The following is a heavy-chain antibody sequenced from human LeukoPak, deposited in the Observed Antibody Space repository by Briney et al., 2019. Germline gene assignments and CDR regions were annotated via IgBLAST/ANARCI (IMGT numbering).Heavy chain of an antibody. D-gene: IGHD3-22*01. CDR3: ARVRNYYDSSGYLYYFDY. V-gene: IGHV1-2*02. Sequence: GASVKVSCKASGYTFTGLYIHWVRQAPGQGLEWMGWINPNSGGTNYAQQFQGRVTMTRDTSISTAYMELRRLRSDDTAVYYCARVRNYYDSSGYLYYFDYRGQGTLVTVSS. CDR1: GYTFTGLY. J-gene: IGHJ4*02. CDR2: INPNSGGT.